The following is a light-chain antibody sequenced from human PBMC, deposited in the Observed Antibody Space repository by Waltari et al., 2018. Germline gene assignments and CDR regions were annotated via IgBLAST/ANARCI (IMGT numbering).Light chain of an antibody. V-gene: IGKV3-20*01. CDR2: GAS. Sequence: IVLTQSLSTLSLSPGERATLSCRASQSVGRTLAWYQQKPGQAPRLLIYGASIRATGIPDRFSGGGSGTDFSLGINRLEPEDFAVYYCQHYVSLPATFGQGTKVEIK. CDR1: QSVGRT. CDR3: QHYVSLPAT. J-gene: IGKJ1*01.